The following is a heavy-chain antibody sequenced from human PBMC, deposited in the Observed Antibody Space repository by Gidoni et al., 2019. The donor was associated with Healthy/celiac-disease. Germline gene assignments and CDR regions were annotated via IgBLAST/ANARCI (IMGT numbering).Heavy chain of an antibody. CDR2: IYYSGST. J-gene: IGHJ4*02. Sequence: QVQLQESGPGLVKPSQTLSLTCTVSGGSISSGGYSWSWIRQPPGKGLEWIGYIYYSGSTYYNPSLKSRVTISVETSKNQFSLKLSSVTAADTAVYYGAREEGLSYGGGAFDYWGQGTLVTVSS. V-gene: IGHV4-31*03. D-gene: IGHD3-16*01. CDR3: AREEGLSYGGGAFDY. CDR1: GGSISSGGYS.